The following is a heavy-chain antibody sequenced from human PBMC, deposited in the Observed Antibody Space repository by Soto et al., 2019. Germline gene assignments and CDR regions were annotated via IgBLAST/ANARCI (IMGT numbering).Heavy chain of an antibody. Sequence: QVQLVQSGAEVKKPGASVKVSCKASGYTFTSYDINWVRQAPGQGFEYLGWMNPNSGNTGYVKKFQGRVTRPRDTSMRTAYMELSSLRSEDTAVYYCARGMKYGDYSRWFDPWGPGTLVTVSS. CDR3: ARGMKYGDYSRWFDP. J-gene: IGHJ5*02. V-gene: IGHV1-8*01. CDR2: MNPNSGNT. D-gene: IGHD4-17*01. CDR1: GYTFTSYD.